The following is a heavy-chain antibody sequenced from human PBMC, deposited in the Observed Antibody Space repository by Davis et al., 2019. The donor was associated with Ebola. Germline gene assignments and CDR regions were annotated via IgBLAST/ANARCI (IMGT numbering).Heavy chain of an antibody. J-gene: IGHJ4*02. D-gene: IGHD4-17*01. V-gene: IGHV4-59*01. CDR3: ARSGAPVTTFDY. CDR2: FYYSGST. Sequence: MPSETLSLTCTVSGGSISSYYWSWIRQPPGKGLEWIGYFYYSGSTNYNPSLKSRVTISVDTSKNQFSLKLSSVTAADTAVYYCARSGAPVTTFDYWGQGTLVTVSS. CDR1: GGSISSYY.